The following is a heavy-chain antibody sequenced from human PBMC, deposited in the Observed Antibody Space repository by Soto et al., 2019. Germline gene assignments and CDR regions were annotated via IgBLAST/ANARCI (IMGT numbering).Heavy chain of an antibody. D-gene: IGHD6-13*01. Sequence: PSETLSLTCAVYGGSFSGYYWSWIRQPPGKGLEWIGEINHSGSTNYNPSLKSRVTISVDTSKNQFSLKLSSVTAADTAVYYCARGQRVAAAGYYYYYGMDVWGQGTTVTVSS. CDR3: ARGQRVAAAGYYYYYGMDV. J-gene: IGHJ6*02. CDR2: INHSGST. CDR1: GGSFSGYY. V-gene: IGHV4-34*01.